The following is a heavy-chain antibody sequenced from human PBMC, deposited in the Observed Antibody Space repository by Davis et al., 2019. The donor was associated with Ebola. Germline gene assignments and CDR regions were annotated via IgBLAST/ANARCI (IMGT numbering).Heavy chain of an antibody. CDR2: ISVSGVTT. CDR1: GFTFSSNS. D-gene: IGHD5-24*01. CDR3: SRDGRGWLPEY. V-gene: IGHV3-23*01. Sequence: GGSLRLSCAASGFTFSSNSMNWVRQAPGKGLEWVATISVSGVTTYYADSVKGRFAISRDNSENILYLQVHSLRVEDTAVYYCSRDGRGWLPEYWGQGTLVTVSS. J-gene: IGHJ4*02.